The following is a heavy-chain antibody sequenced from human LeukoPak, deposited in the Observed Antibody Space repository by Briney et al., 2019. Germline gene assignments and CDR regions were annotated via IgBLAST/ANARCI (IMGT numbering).Heavy chain of an antibody. CDR1: GFTFSSFA. CDR2: ISRNSDAT. J-gene: IGHJ4*02. V-gene: IGHV3-23*01. Sequence: GGSLRLSCEASGFTFSSFAINWIRQAPGKGLDWVSIISRNSDATFYADSVKGRFTISRDNTKNTVYLQMNSLTAEDTAIYYCAKTMSPYYYDSSGFWGQGTLVTVSS. CDR3: AKTMSPYYYDSSGF. D-gene: IGHD3-22*01.